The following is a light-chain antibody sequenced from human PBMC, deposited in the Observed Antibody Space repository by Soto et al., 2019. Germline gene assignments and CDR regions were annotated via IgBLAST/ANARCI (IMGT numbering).Light chain of an antibody. Sequence: IPMTPSPSSLSASVGDTVTTPWRASPGISIYLAWYQQKPGKVPKLLIYAASTLQSGVPSRFSGSGSGTDFTLTISSLQPEDVATYYCQKYDSAPRTFGQGTKVDIK. V-gene: IGKV1-27*01. J-gene: IGKJ1*01. CDR1: PGISIY. CDR3: QKYDSAPRT. CDR2: AAS.